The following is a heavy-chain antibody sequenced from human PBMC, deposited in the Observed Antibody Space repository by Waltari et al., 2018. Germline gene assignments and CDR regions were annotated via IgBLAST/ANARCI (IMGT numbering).Heavy chain of an antibody. CDR1: GGSISSYY. D-gene: IGHD3-22*01. V-gene: IGHV4-59*01. CDR2: IYYSGST. J-gene: IGHJ3*02. Sequence: QVQLQESGPGLVKPSETLSLTCTVSGGSISSYYWSWIRQPPGKGLEWIGYIYYSGSTNYNPSLKSRVTISVDTSKNQFSLKLSSVTAADTAVYYCARARYYYDSSGYYGAFDIWGQGTMVTVSS. CDR3: ARARYYYDSSGYYGAFDI.